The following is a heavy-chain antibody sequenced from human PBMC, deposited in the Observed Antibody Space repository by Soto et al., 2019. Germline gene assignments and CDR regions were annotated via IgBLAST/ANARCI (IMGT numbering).Heavy chain of an antibody. CDR1: GYTFTSYG. Sequence: QVQLVQSGAEVKKPGASVKVSCKASGYTFTSYGISWVRQAPGQGLEWVGWISGYDGKKDYAQKFQGRVTMTTDTSTSTGYMDLRSLRSDDTAVYYCARHNSQWPNWFDPGGQGTLVTVSS. CDR2: ISGYDGKK. D-gene: IGHD1-1*01. CDR3: ARHNSQWPNWFDP. J-gene: IGHJ5*02. V-gene: IGHV1-18*01.